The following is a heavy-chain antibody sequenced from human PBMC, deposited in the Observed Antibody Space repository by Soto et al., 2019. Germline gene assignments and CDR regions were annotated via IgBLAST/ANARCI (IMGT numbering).Heavy chain of an antibody. J-gene: IGHJ4*02. CDR2: IYSGGYT. V-gene: IGHV3-53*01. CDR1: GFTVSNNY. CDR3: AAAPGGGGY. Sequence: EVQLVESGGGLIQPGGSLRLSCAVSGFTVSNNYMSWVRQAPGKGLEGVSVIYSGGYTAYGDSVKGRFTISRDNSKNPLYLQRKSREAQAPGVFFRAAAPGGGGYWGQGTLVTVSS. D-gene: IGHD3-10*01.